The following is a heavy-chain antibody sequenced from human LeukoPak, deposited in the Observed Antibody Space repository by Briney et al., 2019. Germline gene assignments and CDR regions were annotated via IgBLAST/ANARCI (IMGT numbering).Heavy chain of an antibody. V-gene: IGHV3-30*04. J-gene: IGHJ4*02. CDR1: GFAFSSYA. D-gene: IGHD3-16*02. CDR3: ARENYDYVWGSYHFDY. CDR2: ISYDGSNK. Sequence: GRSLRLSCAASGFAFSSYAMHWVRQAPGKGLEWVAIISYDGSNKYYADSVKGRFTISRDNSKNTLLYLQMNSLRAEDTAVYYCARENYDYVWGSYHFDYWGQGTLVTVSS.